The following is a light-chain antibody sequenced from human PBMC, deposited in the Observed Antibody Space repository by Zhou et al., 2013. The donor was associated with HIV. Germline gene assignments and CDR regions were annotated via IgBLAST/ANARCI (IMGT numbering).Light chain of an antibody. Sequence: DIQMTQSPSSLSASVGDRVTITCRASQVITNSLAWYQQKSGKAPKLLLYGAFRLERGVPPRFSGSGSGANYTLTINSLQPDDFATYYCQQANSFPFTFGPGTKVDIK. CDR3: QQANSFPFT. V-gene: IGKV1-NL1*01. CDR1: QVITNS. J-gene: IGKJ3*01. CDR2: GAF.